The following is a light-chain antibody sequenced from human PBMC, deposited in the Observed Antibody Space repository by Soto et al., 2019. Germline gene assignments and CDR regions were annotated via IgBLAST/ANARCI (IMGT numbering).Light chain of an antibody. CDR1: QSVSSSY. Sequence: EIVLTQSPGTLSLSPGERAPLSCRASQSVSSSYLAWYKQKPGQAPRLLIYGASSRATGIPDRFSGSGSGTDFTLTIRRLEPEDFAVYYCQQYGSSGTFGQGTKVDIK. J-gene: IGKJ1*01. CDR2: GAS. CDR3: QQYGSSGT. V-gene: IGKV3-20*01.